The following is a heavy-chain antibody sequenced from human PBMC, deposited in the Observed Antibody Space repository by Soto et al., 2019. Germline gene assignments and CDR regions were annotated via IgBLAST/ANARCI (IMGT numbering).Heavy chain of an antibody. D-gene: IGHD3-22*01. Sequence: SETLSLTCTVSGGSVSGYYWSWIRQSPGKGLEWIGYVHHSGGTNYNPSMQSRVTMSIDTSKNRFSLRLDSVTATDTAVYYCARAPAEYYDERGKGTRYFDYWGQGTLVTVSS. V-gene: IGHV4-59*02. CDR3: ARAPAEYYDERGKGTRYFDY. J-gene: IGHJ4*02. CDR1: GGSVSGYY. CDR2: VHHSGGT.